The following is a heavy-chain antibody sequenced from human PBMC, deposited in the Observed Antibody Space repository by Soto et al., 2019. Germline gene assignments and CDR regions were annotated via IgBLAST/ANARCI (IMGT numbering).Heavy chain of an antibody. CDR3: ARGAGDY. CDR2: ISGYNGNT. V-gene: IGHV1-18*01. D-gene: IGHD6-19*01. CDR1: GYSFTTYD. Sequence: QVQLVQSGGEVKMPGASVTVSCKASGYSFTTYDINWVRQAPGQGLKWMGWISGYNGNTNYAQKVQGRVTMTTDTSTSTAYMELRSLTSDDTAVYYCARGAGDYWGQGTLVTVSS. J-gene: IGHJ4*02.